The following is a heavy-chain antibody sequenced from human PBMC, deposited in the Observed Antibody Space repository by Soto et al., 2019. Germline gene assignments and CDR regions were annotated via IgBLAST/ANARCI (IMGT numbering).Heavy chain of an antibody. J-gene: IGHJ4*02. D-gene: IGHD3-22*01. CDR3: VRARSTDSRPDY. Sequence: XGSVRLSCAASGFTFSLYSMIWVRQAPGKGLEWVASITSSSSYIYYEDSLKGRFTISRDNAKNSLFLQLDSLRAEDTAVYFCVRARSTDSRPDYWGQGTLVTVSS. CDR2: ITSSSSYI. CDR1: GFTFSLYS. V-gene: IGHV3-21*06.